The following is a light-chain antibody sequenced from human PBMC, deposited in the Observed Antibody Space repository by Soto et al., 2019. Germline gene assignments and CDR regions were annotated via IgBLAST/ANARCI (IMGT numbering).Light chain of an antibody. CDR2: QDK. CDR1: ELGDKY. J-gene: IGLJ2*01. V-gene: IGLV3-1*01. CDR3: QAWDSSYVV. Sequence: SYELTQPPSVSVSPGQTASITCSGDELGDKYASWYQQKPGQSPVLVIYQDKKRPSGIPERFSGSNSGNTATLTISGTQATDEDDYYCQAWDSSYVVFGGGTKLTVL.